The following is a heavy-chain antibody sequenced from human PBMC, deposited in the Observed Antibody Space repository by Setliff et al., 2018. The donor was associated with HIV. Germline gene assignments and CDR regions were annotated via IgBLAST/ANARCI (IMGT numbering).Heavy chain of an antibody. D-gene: IGHD2-2*01. J-gene: IGHJ6*03. CDR3: ARVPKYQVPRDYYMDV. CDR2: IYYLGST. V-gene: IGHV4-59*11. Sequence: PSETLSLTCSVSGGSIRSHYWSWIRQPPGKGLEWIGYIYYLGSTNYNPSLESRVTISVDTSKNQFSLKLSSVTAADTAVYYCARVPKYQVPRDYYMDVWGKGTTVTVSS. CDR1: GGSIRSHY.